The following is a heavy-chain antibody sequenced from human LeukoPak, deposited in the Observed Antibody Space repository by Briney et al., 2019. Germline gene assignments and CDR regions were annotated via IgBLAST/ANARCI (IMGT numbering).Heavy chain of an antibody. V-gene: IGHV4-31*03. CDR1: GGSISSGGYY. CDR3: ARDHRYYDILTGSPRGGGAFDI. Sequence: SETLSLTCTVSGGSISSGGYYWSWIRQHPGKGLEWIGYIYYSGSAFYNPSLRSRVTISVDTSKNQFSLKLSSVTAADTAIYYCARDHRYYDILTGSPRGGGAFDIWGRGTMVTVSS. D-gene: IGHD3-9*01. J-gene: IGHJ3*02. CDR2: IYYSGSA.